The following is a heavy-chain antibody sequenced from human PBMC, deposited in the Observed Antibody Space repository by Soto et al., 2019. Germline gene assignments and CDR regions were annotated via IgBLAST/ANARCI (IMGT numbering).Heavy chain of an antibody. D-gene: IGHD2-2*01. CDR2: ISGSGGST. CDR1: GFTSSSYA. CDR3: AKERGLGYCSSTSCYSYSFNY. Sequence: GGSLRLSCAASGFTSSSYAMSWVRQAPGKGLEWVSAISGSGGSTYYADSVKGRFTISRDNSKNTLYPQMNSLRAEDTAVYYCAKERGLGYCSSTSCYSYSFNYWGQGTLVTVSS. V-gene: IGHV3-23*01. J-gene: IGHJ4*02.